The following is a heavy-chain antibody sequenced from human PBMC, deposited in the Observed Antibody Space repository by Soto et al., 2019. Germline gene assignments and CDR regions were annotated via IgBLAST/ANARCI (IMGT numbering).Heavy chain of an antibody. Sequence: EVQLVESGGGLVQPGGSLRLSCAASGFTVSSNYMSWVRQAPGKGLEWVSVIYSGGSTYYADSVKGRFTISRDNSKNTLYLQMNSLRAEDTAVYYCARDKSSGWNTDAFDIWGQWTMVTVSS. J-gene: IGHJ3*02. CDR1: GFTVSSNY. D-gene: IGHD6-19*01. V-gene: IGHV3-66*01. CDR2: IYSGGST. CDR3: ARDKSSGWNTDAFDI.